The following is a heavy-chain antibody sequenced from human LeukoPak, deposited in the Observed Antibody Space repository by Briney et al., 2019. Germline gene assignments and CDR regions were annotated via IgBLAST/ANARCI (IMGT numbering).Heavy chain of an antibody. V-gene: IGHV1-46*01. CDR1: GYTFTSYY. CDR2: INPSGGST. J-gene: IGHJ4*02. D-gene: IGHD3-10*01. Sequence: ASVKVSCKSSGYTFTSYYMYWVRQAPGQGLEWMGIINPSGGSTSYAQKFQGRVTMTRDTSTSTVYMELSSLRSEDSAVYYCARDSGMVRGTVDYWGQGTLVTVSS. CDR3: ARDSGMVRGTVDY.